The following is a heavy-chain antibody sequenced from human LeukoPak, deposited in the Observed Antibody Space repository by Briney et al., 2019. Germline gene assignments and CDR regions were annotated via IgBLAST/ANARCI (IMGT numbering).Heavy chain of an antibody. V-gene: IGHV4-59*11. J-gene: IGHJ5*02. CDR3: ARTRGYSYGSRSWFDP. D-gene: IGHD5-18*01. Sequence: SETLSLTCTVSGGSISSHYWSWIRQPPGKGLEWIGYIYYSGSTNYNPSLKSRVTISVDTSKNQFSLKLSSVTAADTAVYYCARTRGYSYGSRSWFDPWGQGTLVTVSS. CDR2: IYYSGST. CDR1: GGSISSHY.